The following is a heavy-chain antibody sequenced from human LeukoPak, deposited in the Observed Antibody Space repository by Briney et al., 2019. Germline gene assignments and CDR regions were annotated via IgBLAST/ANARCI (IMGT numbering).Heavy chain of an antibody. D-gene: IGHD3-9*01. CDR1: GFTFDDHA. CDR2: INWNGGST. J-gene: IGHJ3*02. V-gene: IGHV3-20*04. Sequence: PGGSLRLSCEVSGFTFDDHAINWVRHAPGKALDWVANINWNGGSTGYGDSVKGRFTISRDNTKNSVFLQMHSLRGDDAALYYCARDILLEDAFDIWGQGTMVIVSS. CDR3: ARDILLEDAFDI.